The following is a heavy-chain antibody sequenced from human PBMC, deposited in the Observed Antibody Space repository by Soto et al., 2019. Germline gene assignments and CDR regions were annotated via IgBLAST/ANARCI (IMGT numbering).Heavy chain of an antibody. J-gene: IGHJ4*02. V-gene: IGHV3-7*03. Sequence: PVGSLRLSCVASGFTFSDYRMNWVRQAPGKGLEWVANINQDRSKKYYVDSVKGRFTISRDNAKDSLYLQMNSLRAEDTAVYYCARDRGEADYWGQGTLVTVSS. CDR1: GFTFSDYR. CDR2: INQDRSKK. D-gene: IGHD3-10*01. CDR3: ARDRGEADY.